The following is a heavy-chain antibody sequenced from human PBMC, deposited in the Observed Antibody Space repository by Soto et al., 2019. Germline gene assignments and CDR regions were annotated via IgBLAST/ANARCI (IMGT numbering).Heavy chain of an antibody. CDR2: ISTYNGKA. J-gene: IGHJ4*02. V-gene: IGHV1-18*01. CDR1: SNTFSGYG. CDR3: ARDPNVYSRSSFGDY. D-gene: IGHD6-6*01. Sequence: GASVKVSCKASSNTFSGYGFNWVRQAPGQGLEWMGWISTYNGKADYAQNFQGRITMTTDTSMSTVDMELSSLRSDDTAVYYCARDPNVYSRSSFGDYWGQGTLVTVSS.